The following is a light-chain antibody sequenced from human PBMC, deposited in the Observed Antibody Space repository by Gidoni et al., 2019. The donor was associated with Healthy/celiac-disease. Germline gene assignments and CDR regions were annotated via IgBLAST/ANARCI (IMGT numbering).Light chain of an antibody. Sequence: QSVLTQPPSASGTPGQRVTISCSGSSSNIGSNTVNWYQHLPGTAPKRLIYRNNQRPSGVPDRFSGSKSGTSASLAIRGLQPEDEADYYCAAWDDSLNGSWVFGGGTKLTVL. V-gene: IGLV1-44*01. CDR1: SSNIGSNT. CDR3: AAWDDSLNGSWV. J-gene: IGLJ3*02. CDR2: RNN.